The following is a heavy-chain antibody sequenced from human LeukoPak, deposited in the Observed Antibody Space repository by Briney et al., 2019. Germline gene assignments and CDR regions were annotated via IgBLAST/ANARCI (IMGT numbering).Heavy chain of an antibody. CDR1: GFTFSNYA. D-gene: IGHD1-14*01. CDR2: MRHDGSAI. Sequence: PGGSLRLSCAASGFTFSNYAMHWVRQAPGKGLEWVAFMRHDGSAIYYADSVKGRFTISRDNSKNTLYFQMNSLIYEDTAVYYCAKTGFQWGEYFYHMDVWGKGTTVTVSS. CDR3: AKTGFQWGEYFYHMDV. V-gene: IGHV3-30*02. J-gene: IGHJ6*03.